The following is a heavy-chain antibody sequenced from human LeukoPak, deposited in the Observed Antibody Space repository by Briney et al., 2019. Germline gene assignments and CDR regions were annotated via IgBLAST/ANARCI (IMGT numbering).Heavy chain of an antibody. CDR3: AHLHPLSCSGGSCYFVY. V-gene: IGHV3-23*01. Sequence: GGSLGLSCAASGFTCCCYAMSWGRQAPGEGLVCVSAISGTGASPYYSDAVKGRFTISRDNPKNTLFLQMNSLGAEATAVLYYAHLHPLSCSGGSCYFVYWGQSPLVTVSS. CDR2: ISGTGASP. J-gene: IGHJ4*02. D-gene: IGHD2-15*01. CDR1: GFTCCCYA.